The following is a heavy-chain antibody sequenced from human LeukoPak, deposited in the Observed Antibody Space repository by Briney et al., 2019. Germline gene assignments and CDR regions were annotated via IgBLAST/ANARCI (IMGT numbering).Heavy chain of an antibody. CDR2: MYHSGST. J-gene: IGHJ4*02. CDR3: ARATHGYNYGYRPNELGRYFDY. Sequence: SETLSLTCTVSGYSINSAYYWGWIRQPPGKGLEWIGSMYHSGSTYYNPSLQSRVTISVDTSKNQFSLKLSSVTAADTAVYYCARATHGYNYGYRPNELGRYFDYWGQGTLVTVSS. V-gene: IGHV4-38-2*02. CDR1: GYSINSAYY. D-gene: IGHD5-18*01.